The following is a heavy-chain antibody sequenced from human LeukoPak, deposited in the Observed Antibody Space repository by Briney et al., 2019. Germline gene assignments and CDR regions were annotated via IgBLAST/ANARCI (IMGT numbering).Heavy chain of an antibody. J-gene: IGHJ4*02. V-gene: IGHV4-4*07. CDR3: ARGRNNYGANSEIGY. CDR2: IYASGST. D-gene: IGHD4-23*01. Sequence: SETLSLTCTVSGGSISSYYWSWIRQPAGKGLEWIGRIYASGSTNYNPSFKSRVTMSLDTSKNQFSLKLSSVTAADTAIYYCARGRNNYGANSEIGYWGQGTLVTVSS. CDR1: GGSISSYY.